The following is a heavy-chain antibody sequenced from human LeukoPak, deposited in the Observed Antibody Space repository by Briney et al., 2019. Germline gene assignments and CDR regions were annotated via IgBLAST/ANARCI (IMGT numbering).Heavy chain of an antibody. CDR2: IYSGGST. CDR3: ARAAYGSGSSLDY. D-gene: IGHD3-10*01. CDR1: GFIVSSNY. Sequence: GGSLRLSCAASGFIVSSNYMSWVRQAPGKGLEWVSVIYSGGSTYYADSVKGRFTISRDNSKNTLYLQMNSLRAEDTAVYYCARAAYGSGSSLDYWGQGTLVTVSS. J-gene: IGHJ4*02. V-gene: IGHV3-53*01.